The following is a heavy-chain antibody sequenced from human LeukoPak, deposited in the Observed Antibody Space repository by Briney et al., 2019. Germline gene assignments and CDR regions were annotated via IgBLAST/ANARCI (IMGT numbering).Heavy chain of an antibody. Sequence: GGSLRLSCAASGFTFTTYGFHWVRQAPGKGLEWVSGINWNGGSTDYADSVKGRFTISRDNGKNSLYLQMNSLRAEDTALYYCVREHYNYYMDVWGKGTTVTVSS. CDR3: VREHYNYYMDV. J-gene: IGHJ6*03. CDR1: GFTFTTYG. CDR2: INWNGGST. V-gene: IGHV3-20*04.